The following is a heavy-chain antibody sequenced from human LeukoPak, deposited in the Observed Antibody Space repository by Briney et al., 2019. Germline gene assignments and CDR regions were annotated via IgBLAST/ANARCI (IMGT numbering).Heavy chain of an antibody. V-gene: IGHV1-18*01. D-gene: IGHD3-22*01. Sequence: ASVKVSCKASGYTFTSYGISWVRQAPGQGLEWMGWTSAYNGNTNYAQKLQGRVTMTTDTSTSTAYMELRSLRSDDTAVYYCARGPYYDSSGYPDFDLWGRGTLVTVSS. J-gene: IGHJ2*01. CDR2: TSAYNGNT. CDR3: ARGPYYDSSGYPDFDL. CDR1: GYTFTSYG.